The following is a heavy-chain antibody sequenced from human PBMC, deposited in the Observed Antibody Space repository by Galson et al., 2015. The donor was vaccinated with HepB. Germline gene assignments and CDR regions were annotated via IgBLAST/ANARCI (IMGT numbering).Heavy chain of an antibody. CDR2: INAGNGNT. Sequence: SVKVSCKASGYTFTSYAMHWVRQAPGQRLEWMGWINAGNGNTKYSQKFQGRVTITRDTSASTAYMELSSLRSEDTAVYYCARGFTVTTPPTHWGQGTLVTVSS. CDR1: GYTFTSYA. V-gene: IGHV1-3*01. J-gene: IGHJ4*02. D-gene: IGHD4-17*01. CDR3: ARGFTVTTPPTH.